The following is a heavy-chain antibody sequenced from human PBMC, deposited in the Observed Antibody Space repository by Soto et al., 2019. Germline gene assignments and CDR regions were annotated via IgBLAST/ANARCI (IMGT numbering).Heavy chain of an antibody. CDR2: IYWDDDK. D-gene: IGHD1-26*01. Sequence: QITLKESGPTLVKPTQTLTLTCTFSGFSLSTYGVGVGWIRQPPGKALEWLALIYWDDDKRYSPSLKSRLTITKDTSKNQVVLTVTNMDPVDTAIYYCAHVTGSWGGYGMDVWGQGTTVTVSS. CDR1: GFSLSTYGVG. V-gene: IGHV2-5*02. CDR3: AHVTGSWGGYGMDV. J-gene: IGHJ6*02.